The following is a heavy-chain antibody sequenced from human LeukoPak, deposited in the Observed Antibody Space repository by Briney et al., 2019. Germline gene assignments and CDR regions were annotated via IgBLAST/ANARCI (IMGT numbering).Heavy chain of an antibody. Sequence: GGSLRLSCAASGFTFSNAWMSWVRQAPGKGLEWVGRIKSKTDGGTTDYAAPVKGRFTISRDDSKNTLSLQMNSLKTEDTAVYYCTTITMIREHEDYWGQGTLVTVSS. J-gene: IGHJ4*02. CDR1: GFTFSNAW. V-gene: IGHV3-15*01. CDR3: TTITMIREHEDY. D-gene: IGHD3-10*01. CDR2: IKSKTDGGTT.